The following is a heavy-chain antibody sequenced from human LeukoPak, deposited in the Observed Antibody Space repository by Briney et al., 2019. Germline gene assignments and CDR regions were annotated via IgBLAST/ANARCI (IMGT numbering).Heavy chain of an antibody. CDR3: ARVRGFWSGYYTGGLDY. J-gene: IGHJ4*02. CDR2: ISVYNGNT. D-gene: IGHD3-3*01. Sequence: GASVKVSCKASGYTFTSYGISWVRQAPGQGLEWMGWISVYNGNTNYAQKLQGRVTMTTDTSTSTAYMELRSLRSDDTAVYYCARVRGFWSGYYTGGLDYWGQGTLVTVSS. CDR1: GYTFTSYG. V-gene: IGHV1-18*01.